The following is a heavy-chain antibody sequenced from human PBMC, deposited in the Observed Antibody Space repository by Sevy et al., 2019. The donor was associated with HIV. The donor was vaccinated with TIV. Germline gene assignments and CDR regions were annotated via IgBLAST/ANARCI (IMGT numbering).Heavy chain of an antibody. CDR1: GYTFTSHG. CDR2: ISTNNGNI. Sequence: ASVKVSCKTSGYTFTSHGITWVRQAPGQELEWMGWISTNNGNINYAQKFQDRVTMTIDTSTTTAYMDLRSLRSDDTAVYCCARLPHTSAWWYYFDFWGQGTLVTVSS. J-gene: IGHJ4*02. D-gene: IGHD2-8*02. V-gene: IGHV1-18*01. CDR3: ARLPHTSAWWYYFDF.